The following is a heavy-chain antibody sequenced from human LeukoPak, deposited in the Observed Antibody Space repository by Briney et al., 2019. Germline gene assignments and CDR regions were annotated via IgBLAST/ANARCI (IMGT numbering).Heavy chain of an antibody. CDR1: GFTVSSNY. J-gene: IGHJ4*02. CDR2: IYSGGST. D-gene: IGHD6-19*01. CDR3: ARERNLEIAVAGTIFNY. V-gene: IGHV3-66*01. Sequence: GGSLRLSCAASGFTVSSNYMSWVRQAPGKGLEWVSVIYSGGSTYYADSVKGRFTISRDNSKNTLYLQMKSLRAEDTAVYYCARERNLEIAVAGTIFNYWGQGTLVTVSS.